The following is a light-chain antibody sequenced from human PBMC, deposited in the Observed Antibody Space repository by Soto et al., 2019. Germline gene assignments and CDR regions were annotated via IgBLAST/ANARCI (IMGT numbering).Light chain of an antibody. V-gene: IGKV3-15*01. Sequence: EIVLTQSPATLSVSPGERATLSCRASHSVSSNLAWYQQKPGQAPRLVIYGASTRATGIPARFSGSGSGTEFTLTISSLQSEDFAVYYCQHYNKLPLTFGGGAKVEIK. CDR1: HSVSSN. J-gene: IGKJ4*01. CDR2: GAS. CDR3: QHYNKLPLT.